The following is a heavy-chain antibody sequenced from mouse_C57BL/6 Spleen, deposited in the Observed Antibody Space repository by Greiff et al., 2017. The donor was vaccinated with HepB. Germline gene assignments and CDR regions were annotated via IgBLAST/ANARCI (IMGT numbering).Heavy chain of an antibody. CDR3: TRGDYYVSTRFDY. D-gene: IGHD1-1*01. CDR1: GYTFTDYE. J-gene: IGHJ2*01. CDR2: IDPETGGT. Sequence: VQLQQSGAELVRPGASVTLSCKASGYTFTDYEMHWVKQTPVHGLEWIGAIDPETGGTAYNQKFKGKAILTADKSSSTAYMELRSLTSEDSAVYYCTRGDYYVSTRFDYWGQGTTLTVSS. V-gene: IGHV1-15*01.